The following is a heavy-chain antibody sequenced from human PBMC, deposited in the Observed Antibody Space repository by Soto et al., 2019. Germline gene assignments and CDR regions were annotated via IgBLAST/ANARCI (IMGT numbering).Heavy chain of an antibody. V-gene: IGHV4-31*03. CDR2: IYYSGST. J-gene: IGHJ5*02. D-gene: IGHD3-3*01. CDR3: ARNFWCGSDNWFDP. Sequence: QVQLQESGPGLVKPSQTLSLTCTVSGGSISSGGYYWSWIRQHPGKGLEWIGYIYYSGSTYYNPPLKSRVTISVDTSNNQFSLKLSSVTAADTSVYYCARNFWCGSDNWFDPWGQGTLVTVSS. CDR1: GGSISSGGYY.